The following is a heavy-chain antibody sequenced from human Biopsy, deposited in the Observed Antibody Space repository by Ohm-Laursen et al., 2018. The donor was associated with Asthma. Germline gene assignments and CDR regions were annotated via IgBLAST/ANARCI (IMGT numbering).Heavy chain of an antibody. Sequence: SLRLSCSASGFTFSSYGMHWVRQAPGKGLEWVAGMWYDGSSKYYADSVKGRFTSSRDNSKNTLYLQMDSLRAEDTAVYYCARGDSSGWSHYYFDYWGQGTLVTVSS. CDR3: ARGDSSGWSHYYFDY. D-gene: IGHD6-19*01. V-gene: IGHV3-33*01. J-gene: IGHJ4*02. CDR2: MWYDGSSK. CDR1: GFTFSSYG.